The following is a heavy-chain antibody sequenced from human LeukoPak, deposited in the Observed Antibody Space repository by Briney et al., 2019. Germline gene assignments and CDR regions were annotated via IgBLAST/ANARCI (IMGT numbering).Heavy chain of an antibody. D-gene: IGHD5-12*01. CDR3: ARSRYSGYDYRYYYYMDV. Sequence: ASVKVSCKASGGTFSSYAISWVRQAHGQGLEWMGGIIPIFGTANYAQKFQGRVTITADESTSTAYMELSSLRSEDTAVYYCARSRYSGYDYRYYYYMDVWGKGTTVTVSS. J-gene: IGHJ6*03. V-gene: IGHV1-69*13. CDR1: GGTFSSYA. CDR2: IIPIFGTA.